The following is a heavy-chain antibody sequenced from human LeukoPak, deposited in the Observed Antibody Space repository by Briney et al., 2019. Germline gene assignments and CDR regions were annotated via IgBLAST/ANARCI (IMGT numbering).Heavy chain of an antibody. D-gene: IGHD5-18*01. Sequence: SQILSLTCTVSGGSISSGGYYWSWIRQHPGKGLEWIGYIYYSGSTYYNPSLKSRVTISVDTSKSQFSLKLSSVTAADTAVYYCARRLWSRGLFDYWGQGTLVTVSS. V-gene: IGHV4-31*03. CDR3: ARRLWSRGLFDY. CDR2: IYYSGST. CDR1: GGSISSGGYY. J-gene: IGHJ4*02.